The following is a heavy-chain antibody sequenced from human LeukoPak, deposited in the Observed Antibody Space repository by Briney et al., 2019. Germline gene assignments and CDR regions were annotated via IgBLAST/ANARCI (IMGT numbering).Heavy chain of an antibody. CDR3: TTVRDDY. V-gene: IGHV3-73*01. Sequence: GGSLKLSCAASGFTFSGSTMHWVRQASGRGLEGVGQIRSRTYSDATAYAASVKGRFTSSRDDSKNTAYLQMNNLKTEDTGGYYCTTVRDDYWGQGNLVTVSS. CDR2: IRSRTYSDAT. J-gene: IGHJ4*02. CDR1: GFTFSGST.